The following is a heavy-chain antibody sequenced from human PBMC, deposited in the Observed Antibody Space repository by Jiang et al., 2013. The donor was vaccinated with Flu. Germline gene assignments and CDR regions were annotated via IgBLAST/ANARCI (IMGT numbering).Heavy chain of an antibody. CDR3: AKAPRAGRGYSYGPWDY. D-gene: IGHD5-18*01. CDR2: ISYDGSNK. V-gene: IGHV3-30*18. CDR1: YG. J-gene: IGHJ4*02. Sequence: YGMHWVRQAPGKGLEWVAVISYDGSNKYYADSVKGRFTISRDNSKNTLYLQMNSLRAEDTAVYYCAKAPRAGRGYSYGPWDYWGQGTLVTVSS.